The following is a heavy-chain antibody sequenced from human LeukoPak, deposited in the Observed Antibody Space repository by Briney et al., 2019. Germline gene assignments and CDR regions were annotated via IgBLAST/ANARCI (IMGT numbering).Heavy chain of an antibody. CDR2: ISSSSSYI. D-gene: IGHD2-2*01. CDR1: GFTFSSYI. V-gene: IGHV3-21*01. Sequence: GGSLRLSCAASGFTFSSYIMNWVRQAPGKGLEWVSSISSSSSYIYFADSVKGRFTISRDNAKNSLYLQMNSLRAEDTAVYYCAKDRLSSLLEGCFDYWGQGTLVTVSS. J-gene: IGHJ4*02. CDR3: AKDRLSSLLEGCFDY.